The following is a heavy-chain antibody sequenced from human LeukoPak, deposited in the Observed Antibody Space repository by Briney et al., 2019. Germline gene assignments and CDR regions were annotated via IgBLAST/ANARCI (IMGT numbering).Heavy chain of an antibody. D-gene: IGHD3-10*01. J-gene: IGHJ3*02. Sequence: GESLKFPCQGSGYSFTSYWSTWVGQMPGKGLEWRGMIDPINSFTTYSPPFKGHVTISADKSISTAYLQWSSLKPSDTAMYYCVIDACDIWGQGTMVSVS. CDR3: VIDACDI. V-gene: IGHV5-10-1*01. CDR2: IDPINSFT. CDR1: GYSFTSYW.